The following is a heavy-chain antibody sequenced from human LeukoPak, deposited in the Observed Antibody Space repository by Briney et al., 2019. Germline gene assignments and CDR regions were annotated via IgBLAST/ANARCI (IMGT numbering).Heavy chain of an antibody. V-gene: IGHV3-64D*09. J-gene: IGHJ5*02. CDR1: GFTFSNFV. D-gene: IGHD1-26*01. CDR3: VRDMSGSFSLDQ. Sequence: GGSLRLSCSASGFTFSNFVMQWLRQAPGKGLEYVAIINDNGYNTDYAGSVKGRFTVARDNSKNTLYLQMNSLRPEDTAVDYCVRDMSGSFSLDQWGQGTLVTVSS. CDR2: INDNGYNT.